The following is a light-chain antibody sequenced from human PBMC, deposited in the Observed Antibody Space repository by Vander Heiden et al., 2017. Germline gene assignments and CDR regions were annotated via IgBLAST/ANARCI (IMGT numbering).Light chain of an antibody. CDR2: GAS. J-gene: IGKJ1*01. CDR1: QGIRND. CDR3: LQDYNYPAT. V-gene: IGKV1-6*01. Sequence: ALPMTQSPSSLSASVGDRVTITCRASQGIRNDLGWYQQKPGKAPKLLIYGASSLHSGVPSRFSGSGSGTDFTLTISSLQPEDFATYYCLQDYNYPATFGQGTKVEIK.